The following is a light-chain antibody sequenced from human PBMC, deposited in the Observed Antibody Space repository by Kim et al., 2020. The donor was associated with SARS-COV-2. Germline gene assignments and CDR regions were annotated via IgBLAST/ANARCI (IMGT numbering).Light chain of an antibody. Sequence: DIQMTQSPSSLAASVGDRITITCRASQDISTNLAWVQQKPGEAPRSLIYLAYKLQSGVPSRFSGSGSGIHFVLTISSLQPEDFGTYYCQQYSEYPRTFGQGTKVDIK. CDR2: LAY. V-gene: IGKV1-16*01. J-gene: IGKJ2*01. CDR1: QDISTN. CDR3: QQYSEYPRT.